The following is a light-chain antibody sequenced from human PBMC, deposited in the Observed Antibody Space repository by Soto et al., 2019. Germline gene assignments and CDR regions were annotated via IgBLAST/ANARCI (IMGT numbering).Light chain of an antibody. CDR1: QSVWSSY. J-gene: IGKJ4*01. Sequence: EIVLTQSPGTLSLSPGERATLSCRASQSVWSSYSAWYQQKPGQAPRLLIYGASSRATGIPDRFSGSGSGTDFTLTISRLEPEDFAVYYCQQYGNSPLTFGGGTKVEIK. CDR3: QQYGNSPLT. CDR2: GAS. V-gene: IGKV3-20*01.